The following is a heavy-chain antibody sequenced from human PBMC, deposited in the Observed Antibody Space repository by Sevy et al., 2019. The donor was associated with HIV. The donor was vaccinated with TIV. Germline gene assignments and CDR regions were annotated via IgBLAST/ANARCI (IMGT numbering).Heavy chain of an antibody. CDR2: MNPNNGNR. D-gene: IGHD3-3*01. Sequence: ASVKVSCKASGYTFTSYDIIWVRQATGRGLEWMGWMNPNNGNRAYAQRFQDRVILTRSTSISTAYMELSSLRSEDTAVYYCARFLEGTNYNYYGMDVWGQGTTVTVSS. V-gene: IGHV1-8*01. CDR3: ARFLEGTNYNYYGMDV. J-gene: IGHJ6*02. CDR1: GYTFTSYD.